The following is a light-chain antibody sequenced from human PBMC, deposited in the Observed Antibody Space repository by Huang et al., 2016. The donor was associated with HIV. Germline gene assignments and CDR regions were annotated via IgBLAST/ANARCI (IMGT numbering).Light chain of an antibody. Sequence: EILLTQSPATLSLSPGERATLSCRASQSIRNFLAWYQQRPGQPPRLLIEDASTRATGNPDRFSGSGSDIDFTLTISRLEPEDFAVYYCQQRSSWPPFTFGPGTKVDIK. CDR3: QQRSSWPPFT. CDR2: DAS. V-gene: IGKV3-11*01. CDR1: QSIRNF. J-gene: IGKJ3*01.